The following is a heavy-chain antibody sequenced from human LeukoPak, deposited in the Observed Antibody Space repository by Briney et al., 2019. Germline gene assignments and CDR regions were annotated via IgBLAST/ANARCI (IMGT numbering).Heavy chain of an antibody. V-gene: IGHV3-21*01. D-gene: IGHD5-12*01. CDR2: ISSSSSYI. J-gene: IGHJ6*03. Sequence: GGSLRLSCAASGFTFSSYSMNWVRQAPGKGLEGVSSISSSSSYIYYADSVKGRFTNSRDNAKNSLYLQMNSLKAEDTAVYYCARGGGVATSGLWYYMDVWGKGTTVTVSS. CDR1: GFTFSSYS. CDR3: ARGGGVATSGLWYYMDV.